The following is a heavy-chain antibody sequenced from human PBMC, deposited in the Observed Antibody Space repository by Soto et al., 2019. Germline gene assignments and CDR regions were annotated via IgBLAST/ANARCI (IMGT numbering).Heavy chain of an antibody. J-gene: IGHJ3*02. Sequence: EVQLVESGGGLVKPGGSLRLSCAASGFTFSSYSMNWVRQAPGKGLEWVSSISSSSSYIYYADSVKGRFTISRDNAKNPXYXXMNSLRAEDTAVYYCARGYHYYDSSGYDKWDAFDIWGQGTMVTVSS. V-gene: IGHV3-21*01. D-gene: IGHD3-22*01. CDR2: ISSSSSYI. CDR1: GFTFSSYS. CDR3: ARGYHYYDSSGYDKWDAFDI.